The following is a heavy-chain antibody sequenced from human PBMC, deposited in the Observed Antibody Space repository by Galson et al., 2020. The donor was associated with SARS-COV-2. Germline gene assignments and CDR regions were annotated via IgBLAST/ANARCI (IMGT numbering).Heavy chain of an antibody. Sequence: GGSLRLSCAASGFTFSSYAMSWVRQAPGKGLEWVSAISGSGGSTYYADSVKGRFTISRDNSKNTLYLQMNSLRAEDTAVYYCAKGNGDYGGNPVDPWGQGTLVTVSS. CDR1: GFTFSSYA. CDR2: ISGSGGST. CDR3: AKGNGDYGGNPVDP. D-gene: IGHD4-17*01. J-gene: IGHJ5*02. V-gene: IGHV3-23*01.